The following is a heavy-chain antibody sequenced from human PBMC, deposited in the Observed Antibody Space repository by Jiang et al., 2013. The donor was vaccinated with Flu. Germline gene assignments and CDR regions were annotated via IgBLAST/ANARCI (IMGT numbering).Heavy chain of an antibody. CDR3: ARGFGDFWSGLTTANYYYYGMDV. J-gene: IGHJ6*02. CDR1: GFTFSSYG. D-gene: IGHD3-3*01. V-gene: IGHV3-33*01. CDR2: IWYDGSNK. Sequence: VQLVESGGGVVQPGRSLRLSCAASGFTFSSYGMHWVRQAPGKGLEWVAVIWYDGSNKYYADSVKGRFTISRDNSKNTLYLQMNSLRAEDTAVYYCARGFGDFWSGLTTANYYYYGMDVWGQGTTVTVSS.